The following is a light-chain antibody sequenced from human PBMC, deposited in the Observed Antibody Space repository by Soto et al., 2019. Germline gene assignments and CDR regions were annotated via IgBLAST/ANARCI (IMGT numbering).Light chain of an antibody. J-gene: IGKJ1*01. CDR3: LQDYNYPWT. Sequence: DIQMTQSPSTLSASVGDRVSITCRASQSISSWLAWYQQKPGKAPKLLIYQASTLESGVPSRFSGSGSGTDFTLTISSLQPEDFATYYCLQDYNYPWTFGQGTKVDIK. V-gene: IGKV1-5*03. CDR2: QAS. CDR1: QSISSW.